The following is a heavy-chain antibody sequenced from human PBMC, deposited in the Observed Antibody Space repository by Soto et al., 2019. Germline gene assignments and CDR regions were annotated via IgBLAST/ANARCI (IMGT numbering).Heavy chain of an antibody. J-gene: IGHJ4*02. Sequence: GSLRLSCVGSEFTLISCWMHWVRQGPGKGLVWVSRINSDGSSTNYADSVKGRFTTSRDNAKNMLYLQMNSLRAEDTALYYCVTGWSDYWGQGTLVTVSS. D-gene: IGHD2-15*01. CDR3: VTGWSDY. V-gene: IGHV3-74*01. CDR1: EFTLISCW. CDR2: INSDGSST.